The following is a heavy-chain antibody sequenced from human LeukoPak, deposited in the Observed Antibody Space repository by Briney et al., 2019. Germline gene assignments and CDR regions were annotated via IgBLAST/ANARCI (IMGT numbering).Heavy chain of an antibody. CDR2: ISSSSSSV. D-gene: IGHD1-26*01. Sequence: GSLRLSCTTSGFTFSSYSMNWVRQAPGKGLEWVSYISSSSSSVNYADSVKGRFTISRDNAKNSLYLQMNSLRDEDTAVYYCARDRCSGSYCYYFGYWGQGTLVTVSS. J-gene: IGHJ4*02. CDR1: GFTFSSYS. CDR3: ARDRCSGSYCYYFGY. V-gene: IGHV3-48*02.